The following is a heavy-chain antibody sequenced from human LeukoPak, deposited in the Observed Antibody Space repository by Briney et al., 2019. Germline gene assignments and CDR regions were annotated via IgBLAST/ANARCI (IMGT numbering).Heavy chain of an antibody. J-gene: IGHJ5*02. V-gene: IGHV4-59*08. Sequence: SETLSLTCTVSGGSISSYYWSWIRQPPGKGLEWIGYIYYSGSTNYNPSPKSRVTISVDTSKNQFSLKLSSVTAADTAVYYCARRTYGSGSYFPWFDPWGQGTLVTVSS. CDR3: ARRTYGSGSYFPWFDP. CDR1: GGSISSYY. CDR2: IYYSGST. D-gene: IGHD3-10*01.